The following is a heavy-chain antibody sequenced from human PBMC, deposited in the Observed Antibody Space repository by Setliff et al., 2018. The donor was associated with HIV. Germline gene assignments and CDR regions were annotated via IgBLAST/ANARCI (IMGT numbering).Heavy chain of an antibody. Sequence: PSETLSLTCAVYGGSFINYNWTWIRQPPGKGLEWIGEVHDSGSTNYNPSLKSRVTISVDTSKNQFSLKLTSVTAADTAFYYCARGRRGYNFRLDYWGPGTLVTVSS. J-gene: IGHJ4*02. CDR2: VHDSGST. CDR1: GGSFINYN. D-gene: IGHD3-22*01. V-gene: IGHV4-34*01. CDR3: ARGRRGYNFRLDY.